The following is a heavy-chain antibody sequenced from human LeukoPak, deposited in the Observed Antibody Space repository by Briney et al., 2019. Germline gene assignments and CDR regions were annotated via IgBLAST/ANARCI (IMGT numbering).Heavy chain of an antibody. Sequence: GGSLRLSCAASGFTFSSYAMSCVRQAPGKGLEWVSAISGSGGSTYYADSVKGRFTISRDNSKNTLYLQMDSLRAEDTAVYYCLVGATTAVDYWGQGTLVTVSS. CDR1: GFTFSSYA. V-gene: IGHV3-23*01. D-gene: IGHD1-26*01. J-gene: IGHJ4*02. CDR3: LVGATTAVDY. CDR2: ISGSGGST.